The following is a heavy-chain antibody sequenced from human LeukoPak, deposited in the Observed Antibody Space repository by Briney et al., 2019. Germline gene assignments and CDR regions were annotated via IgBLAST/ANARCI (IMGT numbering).Heavy chain of an antibody. D-gene: IGHD2-2*01. Sequence: PGGSLRLSCAASGFTFSCYAMSWVRQAPGKGLEWVSAISGSGGSTYYADSVKGRFTISRDNSKNTLYLQMNSLRAEDTAVYYCAKARVYCSSTSCRRNGMDVWGKGTTVTVSS. CDR2: ISGSGGST. CDR1: GFTFSCYA. V-gene: IGHV3-23*01. J-gene: IGHJ6*04. CDR3: AKARVYCSSTSCRRNGMDV.